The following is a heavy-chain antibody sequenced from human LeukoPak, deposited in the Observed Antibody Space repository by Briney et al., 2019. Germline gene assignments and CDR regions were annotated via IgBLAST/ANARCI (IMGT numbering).Heavy chain of an antibody. Sequence: GGSLRLSCAASGFTFSSYAMSWVRQTPGKGLDWVSTITGSGGNTYYADSVKGRFTISRDNSKNTLYLQMNSLRAEDTAVYYCAKALGLRPHWGQGTLVTVSS. CDR3: AKALGLRPH. D-gene: IGHD5-12*01. J-gene: IGHJ4*02. CDR1: GFTFSSYA. CDR2: ITGSGGNT. V-gene: IGHV3-23*01.